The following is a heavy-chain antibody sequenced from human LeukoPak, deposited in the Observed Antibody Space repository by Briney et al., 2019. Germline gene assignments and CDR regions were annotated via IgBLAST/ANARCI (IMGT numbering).Heavy chain of an antibody. CDR2: ISGSGGST. J-gene: IGHJ5*02. Sequence: TGGSLRLSCAASGFTFSSYAMSWVRQAPGKGLEWVSAISGSGGSTYYADSVKGRFTISRDNSKNTLYLQMNSLRAEDTAVYYCAKDWPGYSSGYNWFDPWGQGTLVTVSS. V-gene: IGHV3-23*01. CDR1: GFTFSSYA. CDR3: AKDWPGYSSGYNWFDP. D-gene: IGHD6-19*01.